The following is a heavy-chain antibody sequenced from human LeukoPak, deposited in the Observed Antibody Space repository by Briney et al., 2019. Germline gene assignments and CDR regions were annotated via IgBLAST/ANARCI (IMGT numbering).Heavy chain of an antibody. Sequence: PGGSLRLSCAASGFTFSSYAMSWVRQASGKGLEWVSAISGSGGSTYYADSVKGRFTISRDNSMNTLYLQMNSLRAEDTAVYYCACWVAARPRDYWGQGTLVTVSS. CDR2: ISGSGGST. CDR1: GFTFSSYA. V-gene: IGHV3-23*01. CDR3: ACWVAARPRDY. J-gene: IGHJ4*02. D-gene: IGHD6-6*01.